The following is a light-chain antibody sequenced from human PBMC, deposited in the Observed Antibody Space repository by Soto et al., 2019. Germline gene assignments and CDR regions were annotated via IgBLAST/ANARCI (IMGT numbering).Light chain of an antibody. CDR1: QGISGW. V-gene: IGKV1-12*01. CDR3: QQGNSFPLT. J-gene: IGKJ4*01. Sequence: QMTQSPSSVSASVGVRLTITCRASQGISGWLAWYQQKPGKAPNLLIYDASTLRNGVPSRFSGSGSGTYFTLTISNLQPEDFATYYCQQGNSFPLTFGGGTKVDIK. CDR2: DAS.